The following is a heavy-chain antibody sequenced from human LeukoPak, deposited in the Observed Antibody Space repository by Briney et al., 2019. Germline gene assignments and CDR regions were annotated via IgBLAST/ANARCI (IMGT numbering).Heavy chain of an antibody. CDR1: GGSISSYY. CDR2: IYYSGST. V-gene: IGHV4-59*01. J-gene: IGHJ4*02. CDR3: ARHGYSYGPDY. D-gene: IGHD5-18*01. Sequence: SETLSLTCTVSGGSISSYYWSWIRQPPGKGLEWIGYIYYSGSTNYIPSLKSRVTISVDTSKNQFSLKLSFVTAADTAVYYCARHGYSYGPDYWGQGTLVTVSS.